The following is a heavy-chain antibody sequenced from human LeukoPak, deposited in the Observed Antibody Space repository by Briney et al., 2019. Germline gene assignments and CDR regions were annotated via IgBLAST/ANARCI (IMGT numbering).Heavy chain of an antibody. D-gene: IGHD3-9*01. V-gene: IGHV1-69*13. CDR3: ARTGRKIRYFDTLPDAFDI. CDR1: GGTFSSYA. Sequence: SVKVSCKASGGTFSSYAISWVRQAPGQGLEWMGGIIPIIGTANYAQKFQGRVTITADDSTSTAYMELSSLISEDKALYYCARTGRKIRYFDTLPDAFDIWGQGTMVTVSS. J-gene: IGHJ3*02. CDR2: IIPIIGTA.